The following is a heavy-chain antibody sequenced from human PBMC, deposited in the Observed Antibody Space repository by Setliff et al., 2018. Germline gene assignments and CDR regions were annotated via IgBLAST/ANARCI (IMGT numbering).Heavy chain of an antibody. J-gene: IGHJ3*01. D-gene: IGHD3-3*01. CDR3: VRDLIAVFGVTMPIDAFDL. CDR2: IXADXXXX. Sequence: PGGSLRLSCAASGFTFSDYWMHWVRQVPGKGPVWVSRIXADXXXXXXXXXXXXXXXXXRDNAKNTLYLQMDSLRVEDTAVYYCVRDLIAVFGVTMPIDAFDLWGQGTMVTVSS. CDR1: GFTFSDYW. V-gene: IGHV3-74*01.